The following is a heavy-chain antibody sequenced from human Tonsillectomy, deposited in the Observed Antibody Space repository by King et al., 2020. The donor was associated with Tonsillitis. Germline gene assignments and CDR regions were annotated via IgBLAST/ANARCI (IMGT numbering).Heavy chain of an antibody. CDR1: EFTFSSSW. J-gene: IGHJ4*02. V-gene: IGHV3-7*04. CDR2: IKPDGSEK. Sequence: VQLVESGGGLVQPGGSLKLSCAASEFTFSSSWVTWVRQAPGKGLQWVAPIKPDGSEKYYADSVKGRFTVSRDNAKNSLDLQMNSLRSEDTAVYYCARDHAFSSFDYWGQGTLVTVSP. CDR3: ARDHAFSSFDY. D-gene: IGHD6-19*01.